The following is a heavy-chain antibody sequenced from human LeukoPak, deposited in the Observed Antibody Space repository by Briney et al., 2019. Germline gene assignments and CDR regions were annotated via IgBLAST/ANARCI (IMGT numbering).Heavy chain of an antibody. CDR2: IYPGDSDT. CDR3: ARVYSSRGFNWFDP. CDR1: GYSFTSYW. Sequence: GESLQISCKGSGYSFTSYWIGWVRQMPGKGLEWMGIIYPGDSDTRYSPSFQGHVTISADKSISAAYLQWSSLKASDTAMYYCARVYSSRGFNWFDPWGQGTLVTVSS. D-gene: IGHD6-13*01. V-gene: IGHV5-51*01. J-gene: IGHJ5*02.